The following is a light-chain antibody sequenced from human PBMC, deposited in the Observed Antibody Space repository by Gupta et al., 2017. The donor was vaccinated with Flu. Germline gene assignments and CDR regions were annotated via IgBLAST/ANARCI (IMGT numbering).Light chain of an antibody. CDR1: RTVLYSLNNKHY. CDR3: RQGLDTLS. Sequence: DIVMTQSPESLAVSLGERATINCKASRTVLYSLNNKHYLDWYQQKPGQPPKLLIHSASTRAYRGPDRSSATGYGTDFTRTSSGRRLENVAVYSGRQGLDTLSFGGGTKVEIK. J-gene: IGKJ4*01. CDR2: SAS. V-gene: IGKV4-1*01.